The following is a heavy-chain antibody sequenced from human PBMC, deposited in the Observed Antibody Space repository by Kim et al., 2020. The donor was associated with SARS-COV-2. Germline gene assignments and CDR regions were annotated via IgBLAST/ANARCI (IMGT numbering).Heavy chain of an antibody. J-gene: IGHJ4*01. CDR1: GFIFSTYA. V-gene: IGHV3-33*01. CDR2: IWEEGRQ. CDR3: VRDRIGSFGVH. Sequence: GGSLRLSCSASGFIFSTYALQWVRRAPGKGLEWLTLIWEEGRQHYADSVEGRFTISRDNSKKSVYFEMSSLKVEDTAVYYCVRDRIGSFGVHWGPGTLVAVSS. D-gene: IGHD1-26*01.